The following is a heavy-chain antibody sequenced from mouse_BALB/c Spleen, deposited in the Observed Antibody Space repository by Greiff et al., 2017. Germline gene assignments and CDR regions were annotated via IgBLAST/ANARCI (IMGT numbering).Heavy chain of an antibody. CDR1: GYTFTSYW. D-gene: IGHD3-3*01. Sequence: QVQLQQPGAELVKPGASVKLSCKASGYTFTSYWMHWVKQRPGQGLEWIGEINPSNGRTNYNEKFKSKATLTVDKSSSTAYMQLSSLTSEDSAVYYCAREGRFDYWGQGTTLTVSS. CDR3: AREGRFDY. CDR2: INPSNGRT. J-gene: IGHJ2*01. V-gene: IGHV1S81*02.